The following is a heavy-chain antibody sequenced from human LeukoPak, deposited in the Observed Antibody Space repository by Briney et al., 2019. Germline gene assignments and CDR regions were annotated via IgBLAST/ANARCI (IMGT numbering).Heavy chain of an antibody. V-gene: IGHV3-21*01. CDR2: ISSSSSYI. CDR1: GFTFTSYS. J-gene: IGHJ4*02. CDR3: ARVVAGTGDY. Sequence: GGSLTLSCAASGFTFTSYSMNWARQAPGKGLEWVSSISSSSSYIYYAGSVKGRFTISRDNAKNSLYLQMNSLRAEDTAVYYCARVVAGTGDYWGQGTLVTVSS. D-gene: IGHD6-19*01.